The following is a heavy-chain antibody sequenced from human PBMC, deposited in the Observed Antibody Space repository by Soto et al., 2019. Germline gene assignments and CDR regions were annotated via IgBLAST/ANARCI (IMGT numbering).Heavy chain of an antibody. Sequence: PETLSLTCAVYGGSFRGYYWSWIRQPPGKGLEWIGEINHSGSTNYNPSLKSRVTISVVTSKNQFSLKLSSVTAADTAVCYWVFMVMAPLGYHYGMGVCGQGTTVTVSS. V-gene: IGHV4-34*01. D-gene: IGHD2-21*01. CDR2: INHSGST. CDR3: VFMVMAPLGYHYGMGV. CDR1: GGSFRGYY. J-gene: IGHJ6*02.